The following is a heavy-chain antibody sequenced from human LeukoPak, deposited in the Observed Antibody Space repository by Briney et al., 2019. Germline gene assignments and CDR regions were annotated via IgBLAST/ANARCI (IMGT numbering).Heavy chain of an antibody. V-gene: IGHV1-69*04. CDR1: GGTFSSYA. Sequence: SVKVSCKASGGTFSSYAISWVRQAPGQGLEWMGRIIPILGIANYAQKFQGRVTITADKSTSTAYMELSSLRSEDAAVYYCARVVGGSGSYYNTPADYWGQGTLVTVSS. CDR2: IIPILGIA. CDR3: ARVVGGSGSYYNTPADY. J-gene: IGHJ4*02. D-gene: IGHD3-10*01.